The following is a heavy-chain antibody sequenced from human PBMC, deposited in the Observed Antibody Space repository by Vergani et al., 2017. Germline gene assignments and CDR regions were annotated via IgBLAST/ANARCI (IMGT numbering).Heavy chain of an antibody. CDR2: INQDGSEK. J-gene: IGHJ4*02. Sequence: EVQLVESGGGLVQPGGSLRLSCAASGFTFSTYWMSWVRQAPGKGLGWVTNINQDGSEKSYVDSVKGRFTISRDNAKNSLFLQMNSLRAEDSSVYYCARPSRRGWIHLWHFDYWGQGTLVIVSA. CDR1: GFTFSTYW. CDR3: ARPSRRGWIHLWHFDY. D-gene: IGHD5-18*01. V-gene: IGHV3-7*03.